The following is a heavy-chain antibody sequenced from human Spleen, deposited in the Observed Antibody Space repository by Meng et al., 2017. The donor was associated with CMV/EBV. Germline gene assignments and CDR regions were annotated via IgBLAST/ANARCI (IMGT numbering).Heavy chain of an antibody. J-gene: IGHJ4*02. D-gene: IGHD3-3*02. CDR2: LYQSGST. V-gene: IGHV4-39*07. Sequence: GSLRLSCSVSGGSISSSSYYWGWIRQPPGKGLEWIGSLYQSGSTFYNPSLKSRVTISVDTSKNQFSLKLSSVTAADTAVYYCARGGHFWSGYSLDYWGQGTLVTVSS. CDR1: GGSISSSSYY. CDR3: ARGGHFWSGYSLDY.